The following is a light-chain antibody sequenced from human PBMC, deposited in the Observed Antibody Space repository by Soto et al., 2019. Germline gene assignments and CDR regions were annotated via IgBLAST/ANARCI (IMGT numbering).Light chain of an antibody. V-gene: IGKV1-33*01. CDR1: QDIINY. CDR3: QQYDNLPSLT. CDR2: DAS. Sequence: DIQITQSPSSLSASVGDRVTITCQASQDIINYLNGYQQKPGIAPKLLIDDASNLETGVPSRFSGSGSGTDFTFTISSLQPEDIATYYCQQYDNLPSLTFGGGTKVDIK. J-gene: IGKJ4*01.